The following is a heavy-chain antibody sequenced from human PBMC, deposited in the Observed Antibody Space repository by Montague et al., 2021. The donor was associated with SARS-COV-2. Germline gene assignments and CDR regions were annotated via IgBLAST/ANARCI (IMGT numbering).Heavy chain of an antibody. J-gene: IGHJ3*02. CDR2: XDWDDDK. D-gene: IGHD3-9*01. CDR1: GFSLSTSGMR. Sequence: PALVKPTQTLTLTCTLSGFSLSTSGMRASWIRQPPGKALEWLARXDWDDDKFYSTSLKTRLTISKYTSKNQVVLTMTNMDPVDTATYYCARSYYDILTNYYDAFDIGGQGTMVTVSS. CDR3: ARSYYDILTNYYDAFDI. V-gene: IGHV2-70*04.